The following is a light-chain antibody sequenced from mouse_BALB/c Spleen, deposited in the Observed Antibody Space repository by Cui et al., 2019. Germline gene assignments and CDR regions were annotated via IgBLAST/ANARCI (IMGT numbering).Light chain of an antibody. V-gene: IGKV6-23*01. CDR2: STS. CDR3: QQYSSYPLT. J-gene: IGKJ5*01. Sequence: DIVMTLSQKFRSTSVGDRVSTTCKAGQYVGTAVAWYQQKPGQSPKLLIYSTSTLHTGVPDRFTGSGSGTDFTLTISNVQSEDLADYFCQQYSSYPLTFGAGTKLELK. CDR1: QYVGTA.